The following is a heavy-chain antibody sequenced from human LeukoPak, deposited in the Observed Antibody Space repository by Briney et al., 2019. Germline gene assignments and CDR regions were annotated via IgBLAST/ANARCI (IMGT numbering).Heavy chain of an antibody. V-gene: IGHV4-61*02. D-gene: IGHD3-9*01. J-gene: IGHJ5*02. CDR2: IYTSGST. CDR3: ARDPVTRDYDILTGYYTPIWFDP. CDR1: GDSISSGDYY. Sequence: SQTLSLTCTVSGDSISSGDYYWSWIRQPAGKGLEWIGRIYTSGSTNYNPSLKSRVTMSVDTSKNQFSLKLSSVTAADTAVYYCARDPVTRDYDILTGYYTPIWFDPWGQGTLVTVSS.